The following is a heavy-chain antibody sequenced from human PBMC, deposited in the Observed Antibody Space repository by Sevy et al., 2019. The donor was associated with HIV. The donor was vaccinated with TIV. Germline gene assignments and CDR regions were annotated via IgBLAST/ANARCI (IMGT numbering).Heavy chain of an antibody. CDR1: AFAFSSYW. CDR3: ARPYDSSGYYVYAFDI. V-gene: IGHV3-74*01. Sequence: GGSLRLSCAASAFAFSSYWMHWVRQTPGKGLVWVSRINSDGSSTSYADSVKGRFTISRDNAKNTLYLQMNSLRAEDTAVYYCARPYDSSGYYVYAFDIWGQGTMVTVSS. CDR2: INSDGSST. D-gene: IGHD3-22*01. J-gene: IGHJ3*02.